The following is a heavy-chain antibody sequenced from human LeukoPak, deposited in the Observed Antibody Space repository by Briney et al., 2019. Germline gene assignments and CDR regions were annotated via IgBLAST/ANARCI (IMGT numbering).Heavy chain of an antibody. CDR1: GFTVSSNY. CDR3: ASAPRRSNYFDY. Sequence: TGGSLRLSCAASGFTVSSNYMSWVRQAPGKGLEWVSVIYSGGSTYYADSVKGRFTISRDNSKNTLYLQMNSLRAEDTAVYYCASAPRRSNYFDYWGQGTLVTVSS. V-gene: IGHV3-53*01. CDR2: IYSGGST. J-gene: IGHJ4*02.